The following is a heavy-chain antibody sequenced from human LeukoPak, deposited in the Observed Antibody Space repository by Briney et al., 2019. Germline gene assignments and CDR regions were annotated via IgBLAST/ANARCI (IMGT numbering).Heavy chain of an antibody. D-gene: IGHD5-12*01. Sequence: GGSLRLSCAASGSTFSDYYMSWIRQAPGKGLEWVSYISSSSSYTNYADFVKGRFTISRDNAKNSLYLQMNSLRAEDTAVYYCASGKDSGYDLGDYWGQGTLVTVSS. CDR2: ISSSSSYT. CDR3: ASGKDSGYDLGDY. CDR1: GSTFSDYY. V-gene: IGHV3-11*06. J-gene: IGHJ4*02.